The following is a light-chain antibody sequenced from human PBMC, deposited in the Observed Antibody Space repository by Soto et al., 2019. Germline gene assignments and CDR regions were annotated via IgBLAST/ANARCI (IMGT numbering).Light chain of an antibody. CDR3: QQYGSSPRT. V-gene: IGKV3-20*01. CDR2: GAS. J-gene: IGKJ1*01. Sequence: EIVLTQSPGTLSLSPGQRATLSCRASQSVSSSFLAWYQQKPGQAPRLLIYGASSRATGIPDRFRGGGSGTDFTLTISSLEPEDSAVYYCQQYGSSPRTFGQGTKVEIK. CDR1: QSVSSSF.